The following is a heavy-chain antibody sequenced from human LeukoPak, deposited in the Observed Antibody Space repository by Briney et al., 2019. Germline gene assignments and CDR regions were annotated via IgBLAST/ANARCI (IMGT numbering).Heavy chain of an antibody. CDR3: ARSLGSSWLDY. D-gene: IGHD6-13*01. V-gene: IGHV1-8*01. Sequence: ASVKVSCKASGYTFTNYDINWVRQATGQGLEWLGWMNPNSGDTGYPQKFQGRVTMTRDTSISTAYMELSRLRSDDTAVYYCARSLGSSWLDYWGQGTLVTVSS. J-gene: IGHJ4*02. CDR1: GYTFTNYD. CDR2: MNPNSGDT.